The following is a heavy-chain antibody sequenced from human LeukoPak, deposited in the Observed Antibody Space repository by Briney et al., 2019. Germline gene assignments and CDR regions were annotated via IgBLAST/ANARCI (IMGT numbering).Heavy chain of an antibody. CDR1: GASISSYY. J-gene: IGHJ5*02. CDR3: ARVYYSRFDP. Sequence: ASETLSLTCTVSGASISSYYWTWIRQPAGKRLEWIGHIYTTGTTNYNPSLKSRLTMSVDMSKNQIHVKLSSVTAADTAVYYCARVYYSRFDPWGQGTRVTVSS. D-gene: IGHD3-22*01. V-gene: IGHV4-4*07. CDR2: IYTTGTT.